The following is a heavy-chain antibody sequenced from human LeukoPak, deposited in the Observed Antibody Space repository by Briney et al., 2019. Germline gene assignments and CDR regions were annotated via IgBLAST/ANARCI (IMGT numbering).Heavy chain of an antibody. V-gene: IGHV1-2*02. D-gene: IGHD5-24*01. CDR3: ARDARDGYSPGYSDY. CDR1: GYTFTGCY. Sequence: ASVKVSCKASGYTFTGCYMHWVRQAPGQGLEWMGWINPNSGGTNYAQKFQGRVTMTRDTSISTAYMELSRLRSDDTVVYYCARDARDGYSPGYSDYWGQGTLVTVSS. CDR2: INPNSGGT. J-gene: IGHJ4*02.